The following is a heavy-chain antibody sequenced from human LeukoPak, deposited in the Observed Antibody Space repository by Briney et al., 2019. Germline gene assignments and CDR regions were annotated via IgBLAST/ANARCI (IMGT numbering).Heavy chain of an antibody. CDR1: GGSFSGYY. J-gene: IGHJ4*02. Sequence: SETLSLTCAVYGGSFSGYYWSWIRQPPGKGLEWIGEINHYGSTNYNPSLKSRITISVDTSKNQFSLKLSSVTAADTAVYYCARLPDYYSRHGAPGWGQGTLVTVSS. D-gene: IGHD3-10*01. V-gene: IGHV4-34*01. CDR3: ARLPDYYSRHGAPG. CDR2: INHYGST.